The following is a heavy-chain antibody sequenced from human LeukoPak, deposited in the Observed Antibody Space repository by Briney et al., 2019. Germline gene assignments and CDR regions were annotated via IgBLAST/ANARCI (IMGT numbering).Heavy chain of an antibody. CDR3: ARHVSRKITMIDY. D-gene: IGHD3-22*01. CDR1: GGSISGSNYY. V-gene: IGHV4-39*01. Sequence: SETLSLTCTVSGGSISGSNYYWGWIRQPPGKGLEWIGSIFYIGDTYYNPSLESRVTVSVDTSKNHFSLRMTSVTAADAAIYYCARHVSRKITMIDYWGQGTLVTVSS. J-gene: IGHJ4*02. CDR2: IFYIGDT.